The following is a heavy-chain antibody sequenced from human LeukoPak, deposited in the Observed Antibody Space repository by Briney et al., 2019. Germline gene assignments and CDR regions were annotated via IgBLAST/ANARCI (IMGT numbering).Heavy chain of an antibody. CDR3: ARAGGSYQKGWVWYYYYGMDV. J-gene: IGHJ6*04. D-gene: IGHD2-15*01. V-gene: IGHV1-18*04. CDR1: GYTFTSYG. CDR2: ISAYNGNT. Sequence: ASVKVSCKASGYTFTSYGISWVRQAPGQGLEWMGWISAYNGNTNYAQKLQGRVTMTTDTSTSTAYIELRSLRSDDTAVYYCARAGGSYQKGWVWYYYYGMDVWGKGTTVTVSS.